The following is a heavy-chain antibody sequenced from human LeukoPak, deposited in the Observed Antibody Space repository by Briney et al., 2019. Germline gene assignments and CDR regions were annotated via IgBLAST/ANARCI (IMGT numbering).Heavy chain of an antibody. CDR3: ARQYYDILAGYYPGPYGMDV. V-gene: IGHV1-2*04. D-gene: IGHD3-9*01. CDR1: GYTFTGYY. CDR2: INPNSGGT. J-gene: IGHJ6*02. Sequence: ASVKVSCKASGYTFTGYYMHWVRQAPGQGLEWMGWINPNSGGTNYAQKFQGWVTMTRDTSISTAYMELSRLRSDDTAVYYCARQYYDILAGYYPGPYGMDVWGQGTTVTVSS.